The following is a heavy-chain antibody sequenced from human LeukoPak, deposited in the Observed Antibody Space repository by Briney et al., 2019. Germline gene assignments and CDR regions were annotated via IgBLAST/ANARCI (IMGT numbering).Heavy chain of an antibody. J-gene: IGHJ4*02. CDR3: ARNIAVAGTVDY. V-gene: IGHV3-21*01. Sequence: GGSLRLSCAASGFTFSSYSMNWVRQAPGKGLEWVSSISSSSSYIYYADSVKGRFTISRDNAKNSLYLQMNSLRAEDTAVYYCARNIAVAGTVDYWGQGTLVTVSS. CDR1: GFTFSSYS. CDR2: ISSSSSYI. D-gene: IGHD6-19*01.